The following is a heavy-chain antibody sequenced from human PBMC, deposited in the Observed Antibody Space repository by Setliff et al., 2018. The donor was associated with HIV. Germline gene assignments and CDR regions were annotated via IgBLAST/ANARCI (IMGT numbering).Heavy chain of an antibody. CDR1: GYTLTEFS. D-gene: IGHD3-10*01. J-gene: IGHJ4*02. Sequence: ASVKVSCKVSGYTLTEFSMHWVRQAPGKGLEWMGGFDPEEGETMYAQKFQGRVTVTEDTSSDTAYMELSSLRSEDTAVYYCAREGSPIYYFDYWSQGTLVTVSS. CDR3: AREGSPIYYFDY. V-gene: IGHV1-24*01. CDR2: FDPEEGET.